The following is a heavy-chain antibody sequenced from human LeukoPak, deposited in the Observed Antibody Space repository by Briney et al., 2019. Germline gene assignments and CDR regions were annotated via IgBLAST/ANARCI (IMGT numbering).Heavy chain of an antibody. J-gene: IGHJ4*02. V-gene: IGHV4-61*08. Sequence: SETLSLTCAVSGGSISSGGYSWSWIRQPPGKGLEWIGYIYYSGSTNYNPSLKSRVTISVDTSKNQFSLKLSSVTAADTAVYYCARGGYSGYEYFDYWGQGTLVTVSS. CDR2: IYYSGST. D-gene: IGHD5-12*01. CDR1: GGSISSGGYS. CDR3: ARGGYSGYEYFDY.